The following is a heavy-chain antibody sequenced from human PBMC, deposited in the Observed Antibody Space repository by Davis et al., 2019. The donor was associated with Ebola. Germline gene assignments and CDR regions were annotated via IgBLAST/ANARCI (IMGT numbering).Heavy chain of an antibody. D-gene: IGHD3-3*01. V-gene: IGHV3-30*03. CDR1: GFTFSSYG. CDR2: ISYDVSNK. CDR3: ARDWYYYDFWSGYSRYYYYGMDV. Sequence: GGSLRLSCAASGFTFSSYGMHWVRQAPGKGLEWVAVISYDVSNKYYADSVKGRFTISRDNSKNTLYLQMNSLRAEDTAVYYCARDWYYYDFWSGYSRYYYYGMDVWGQGTTVTVSS. J-gene: IGHJ6*02.